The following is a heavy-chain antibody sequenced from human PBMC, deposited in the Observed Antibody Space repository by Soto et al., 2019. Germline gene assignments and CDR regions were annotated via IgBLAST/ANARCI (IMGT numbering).Heavy chain of an antibody. V-gene: IGHV3-13*01. J-gene: IGHJ3*02. Sequence: PGGSLRLSCAASGFTFSSYDMRWVRQATGKGLEWVSAIGTAGDTYYPGSVKGRFTISRESAKNSLYLQMNSLRAGDTAVYYCARDRGYDDAFDIWGQGTMVTVSS. D-gene: IGHD3-10*01. CDR2: IGTAGDT. CDR1: GFTFSSYD. CDR3: ARDRGYDDAFDI.